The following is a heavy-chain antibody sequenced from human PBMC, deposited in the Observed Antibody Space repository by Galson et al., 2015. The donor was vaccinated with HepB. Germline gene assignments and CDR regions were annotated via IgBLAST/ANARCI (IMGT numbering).Heavy chain of an antibody. CDR2: IVVGSGNT. J-gene: IGHJ4*02. CDR3: AAGSNYDFWLLDY. D-gene: IGHD3-3*01. V-gene: IGHV1-58*02. CDR1: GYTFTSYA. Sequence: SVKVSCKASGYTFTSYAMHWVRQAPGQRLEWIGWIVVGSGNTNYAQKFQERVTITRDMSTSTAYMELSSLRSEDTAVYYCAAGSNYDFWLLDYWGQGTLVTVSS.